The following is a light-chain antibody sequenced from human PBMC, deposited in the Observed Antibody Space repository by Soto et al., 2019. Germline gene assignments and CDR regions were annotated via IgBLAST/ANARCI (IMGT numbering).Light chain of an antibody. V-gene: IGLV1-51*02. CDR1: TSNIGENY. CDR2: EDN. Sequence: QSVLTQPPSVSAAPGQKVTISCSGSTSNIGENYVSWYQQFPGTAPKLLIYEDNKRPSGIPDRFSGSKSGTSATLGITGLQTGDEADYYCATWDSGLSVNVVFGGGTKLTVL. J-gene: IGLJ2*01. CDR3: ATWDSGLSVNVV.